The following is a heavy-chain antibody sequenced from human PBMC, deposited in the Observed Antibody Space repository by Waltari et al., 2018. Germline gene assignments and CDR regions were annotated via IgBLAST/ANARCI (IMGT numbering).Heavy chain of an antibody. CDR2: LDPEDEET. J-gene: IGHJ6*02. CDR3: TTDIMLRVFSNV. Sequence: QVQLVQSGAEVRKPGASVKVSCKVSGYSLSELSMHWVRQAPGKGLERVGGLDPEDEETVYAQKFQGRVTMTEDTSTDTAYMELSSLRSDDTAVYYCTTDIMLRVFSNVWGQGTTVTVSS. D-gene: IGHD3-10*01. V-gene: IGHV1-24*01. CDR1: GYSLSELS.